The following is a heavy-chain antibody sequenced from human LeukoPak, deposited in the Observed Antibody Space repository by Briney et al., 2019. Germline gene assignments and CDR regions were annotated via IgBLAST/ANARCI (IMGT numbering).Heavy chain of an antibody. CDR1: GGSISSGDYY. CDR2: IYYSGST. V-gene: IGHV4-30-4*01. Sequence: SETLSLTCTVSGGSISSGDYYWSWIRQPPGKGLEWIGYIYYSGSTYYNPSLKSRVTISVDTSKNQFSLKLSSVTAADTAVYYCARGRLLPAAIRYYYGMDVWGQGTTVTVSS. CDR3: ARGRLLPAAIRYYYGMDV. J-gene: IGHJ6*02. D-gene: IGHD2-2*01.